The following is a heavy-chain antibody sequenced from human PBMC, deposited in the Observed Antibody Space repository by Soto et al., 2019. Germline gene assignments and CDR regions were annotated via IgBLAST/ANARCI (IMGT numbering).Heavy chain of an antibody. V-gene: IGHV3-7*01. D-gene: IGHD3-22*01. CDR3: ARVTYYYDSSGYHNWFDP. CDR2: IKQDGSEK. Sequence: GGSLRLSCAASGFTFSSYWMSWVRQAPGKGLEWVANIKQDGSEKYYVDSVKGRFTISRDNAKNSLYLQMNSLRAEDTAVYYCARVTYYYDSSGYHNWFDPWGQGTLVTVSS. CDR1: GFTFSSYW. J-gene: IGHJ5*02.